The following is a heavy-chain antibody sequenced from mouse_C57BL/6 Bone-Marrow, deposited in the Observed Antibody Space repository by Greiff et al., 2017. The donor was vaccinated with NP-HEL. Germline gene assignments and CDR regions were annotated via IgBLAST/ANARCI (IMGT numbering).Heavy chain of an antibody. V-gene: IGHV1-81*01. CDR1: GYTFTSYG. Sequence: VQLQQSGAELARPWASVSLSCKASGYTFTSYGISWVKQRTGQGLAWIGEIYPRSGNTYYTDKFKGKATLTADKYSRTAYMELRRLTSEESAVYFSANYYYGYSFHYYAMDYWGQGTSVTVSS. J-gene: IGHJ4*01. D-gene: IGHD1-2*01. CDR2: IYPRSGNT. CDR3: ANYYYGYSFHYYAMDY.